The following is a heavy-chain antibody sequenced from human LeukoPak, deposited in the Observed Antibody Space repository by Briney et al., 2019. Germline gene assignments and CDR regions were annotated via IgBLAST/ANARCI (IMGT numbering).Heavy chain of an antibody. D-gene: IGHD6-13*01. CDR2: IYYTGGT. J-gene: IGHJ4*02. V-gene: IGHV4-59*08. CDR3: ARHVQQLVQYFDY. Sequence: KPSETLSLTCTVSGGSITNYYWAWVRQPPGKGLEWIGNIYYTGGTKYNPSLRSRVTISVDPSKNQFSLKLSSVTAADTAVYYCARHVQQLVQYFDYWGQGTLVTVSS. CDR1: GGSITNYY.